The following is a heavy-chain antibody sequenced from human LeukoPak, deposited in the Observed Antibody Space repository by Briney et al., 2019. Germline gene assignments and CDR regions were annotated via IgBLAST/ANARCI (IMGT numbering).Heavy chain of an antibody. V-gene: IGHV3-66*01. CDR3: ARGDSATTPFDF. CDR1: GFSVDSVF. J-gene: IGHJ4*02. CDR2: IMPGGHI. D-gene: IGHD4-17*01. Sequence: GGSLRLSCRASGFSVDSVFMNWARQPPGKGLEWVSFIMPGGHIDYTDSVKGRFIISRDSFKNTLSLQMNSLRVDDSAVYYCARGDSATTPFDFWGQGTLVTVSS.